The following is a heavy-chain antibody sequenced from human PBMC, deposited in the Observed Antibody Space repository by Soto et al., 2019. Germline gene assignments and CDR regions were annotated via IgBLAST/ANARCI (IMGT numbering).Heavy chain of an antibody. J-gene: IGHJ4*02. Sequence: GGSLRLSCAASGFTFSIYGMHWVRQAPGKGLEWVAVIWYDGSNKYYADSVKGRFTISRDNSKNTLYLQMNSLRAEDTAVYYCASVKYSSSPLDYWGQGTLVTVSS. CDR1: GFTFSIYG. V-gene: IGHV3-33*01. CDR3: ASVKYSSSPLDY. CDR2: IWYDGSNK. D-gene: IGHD6-6*01.